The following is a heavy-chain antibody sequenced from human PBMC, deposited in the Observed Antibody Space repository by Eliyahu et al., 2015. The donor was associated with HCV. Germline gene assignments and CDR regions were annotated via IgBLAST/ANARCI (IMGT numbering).Heavy chain of an antibody. V-gene: IGHV3-23*01. CDR3: AKDPGTYDSRDY. J-gene: IGHJ4*02. CDR1: GFTFSSYA. D-gene: IGHD3-22*01. CDR2: ISGSGGST. Sequence: EVQLLESGGGLVQPGGSLRLSCXASGFTFSSYAMSWVRQAPGKGLEGVSAISGSGGSTYYADSVKGRFTISRDNSKNTLYLQMNSLRAEDTAVYYCAKDPGTYDSRDYWGQGTLVTVSS.